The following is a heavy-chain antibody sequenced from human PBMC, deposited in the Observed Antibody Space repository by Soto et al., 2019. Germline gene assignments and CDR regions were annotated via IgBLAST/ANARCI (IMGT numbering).Heavy chain of an antibody. CDR2: ISSNGGST. CDR3: VKVSYYDSSGYYYVVDAFDI. V-gene: IGHV3-64D*08. J-gene: IGHJ3*02. D-gene: IGHD3-22*01. CDR1: GCTVSSYA. Sequence: PGGSLTLSCSASGCTVSSYAIHLVRQAPGKGLEFVSAISSNGGSTYYADSVKGRFTISRDNSKNTLYLQMSSLRAEDTAVYYCVKVSYYDSSGYYYVVDAFDIWGQGTMVTVSS.